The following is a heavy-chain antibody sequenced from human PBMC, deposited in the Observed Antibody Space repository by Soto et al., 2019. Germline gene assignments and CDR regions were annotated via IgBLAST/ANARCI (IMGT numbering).Heavy chain of an antibody. CDR1: GFTFSSYA. CDR3: ARDPRNPLTIFGVVILDY. V-gene: IGHV3-30-3*01. D-gene: IGHD3-3*01. CDR2: ISYDGSNK. Sequence: QVQLVESGGGVVQPGRSLRLSCAASGFTFSSYAMHWVRQAPGKGLEWVAVISYDGSNKYYADSVKGRFTISRDNSKNPLYLQMNSLRAEDTAVYYCARDPRNPLTIFGVVILDYWGQGTLVTVSS. J-gene: IGHJ4*02.